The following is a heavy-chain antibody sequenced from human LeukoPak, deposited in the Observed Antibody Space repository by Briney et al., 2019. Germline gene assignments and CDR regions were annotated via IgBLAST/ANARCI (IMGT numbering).Heavy chain of an antibody. CDR1: GFTFSSYA. J-gene: IGHJ4*02. D-gene: IGHD3-9*01. Sequence: GGSLRLSCAASGFTFSSYAMSWVRQAPGKGLEWVSAISGSGGSTYYADSVKGRFTISRDNSKNTLYLQMNSLRAEDTAVHYCAKDRLDILTGYYPFWGQGTLVTVSS. CDR3: AKDRLDILTGYYPF. CDR2: ISGSGGST. V-gene: IGHV3-23*01.